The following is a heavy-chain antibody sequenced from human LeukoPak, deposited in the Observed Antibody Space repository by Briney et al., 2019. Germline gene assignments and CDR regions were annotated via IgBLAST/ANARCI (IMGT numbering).Heavy chain of an antibody. CDR2: INPNSGGT. V-gene: IGHV1-2*04. D-gene: IGHD6-19*01. J-gene: IGHJ4*02. Sequence: ASVKVSCKASGYTFTGYYMHWVRQAPGQGLEWMGWINPNSGGTNYAQKFQGWVTMTRDTSISTAYMELSRLRSDDTAVYYCARGDIAVAAFTFDYWGQGTLVTVSS. CDR1: GYTFTGYY. CDR3: ARGDIAVAAFTFDY.